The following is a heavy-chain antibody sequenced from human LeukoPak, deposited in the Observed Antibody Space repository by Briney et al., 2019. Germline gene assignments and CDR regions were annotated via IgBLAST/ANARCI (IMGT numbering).Heavy chain of an antibody. CDR3: ATGTAMVRGVLDAFDI. Sequence: GASVKVSCKVSGYTLTELSMHWVRQAPGKGLEWMGGFDPEDGETIYAQKFQGRVTMTEDTSTDTAYTELSSLRSEDTAVYYCATGTAMVRGVLDAFDIWGQGTMVTVSS. CDR1: GYTLTELS. J-gene: IGHJ3*02. D-gene: IGHD3-10*01. CDR2: FDPEDGET. V-gene: IGHV1-24*01.